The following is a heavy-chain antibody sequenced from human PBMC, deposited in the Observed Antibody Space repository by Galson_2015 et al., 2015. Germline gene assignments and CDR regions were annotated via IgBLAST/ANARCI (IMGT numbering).Heavy chain of an antibody. Sequence: SLRLSCAASGFTFSSYGMHWVRQAPGKGLEWVAAISYDGSNKYYADSVKGRFTISRDNSKNTLYLQMNSLRADDTAVYYCARDPYSSTSVWHFCCYGMDVWGQGTTVTVSS. CDR1: GFTFSSYG. CDR3: ARDPYSSTSVWHFCCYGMDV. D-gene: IGHD6-6*01. J-gene: IGHJ6*02. CDR2: ISYDGSNK. V-gene: IGHV3-30*03.